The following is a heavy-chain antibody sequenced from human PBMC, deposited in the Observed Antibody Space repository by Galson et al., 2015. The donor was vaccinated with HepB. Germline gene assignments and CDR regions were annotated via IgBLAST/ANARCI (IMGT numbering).Heavy chain of an antibody. CDR1: GFTFSSYA. Sequence: SLRLSCAASGFTFSSYAMHWVRQAPGKGLEWVAVISYDGSNKYYADSVKGRFTISRDNSKNTLYLQMNSLRAEDTAVYYCARGHGDSEYYFDYWGQGTLVTVSS. D-gene: IGHD4-17*01. J-gene: IGHJ4*02. CDR3: ARGHGDSEYYFDY. V-gene: IGHV3-30*04. CDR2: ISYDGSNK.